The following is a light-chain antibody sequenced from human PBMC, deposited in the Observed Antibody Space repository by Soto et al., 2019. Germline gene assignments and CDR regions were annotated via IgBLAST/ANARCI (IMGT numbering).Light chain of an antibody. CDR3: QQYNSYSYT. CDR2: KAS. V-gene: IGKV1-5*03. J-gene: IGKJ2*01. CDR1: ESISRY. Sequence: DIQMTQSPSTLSASVGDRVTITCRASESISRYLAWYQQKPGKAPKLLIYKASSLESGVPSRFTGSGSGTEFTLTISSLQPDDFATYYCQQYNSYSYTFGQGTNLEIK.